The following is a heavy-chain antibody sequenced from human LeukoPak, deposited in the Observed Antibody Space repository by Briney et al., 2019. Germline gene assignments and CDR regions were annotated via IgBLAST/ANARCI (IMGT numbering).Heavy chain of an antibody. V-gene: IGHV5-51*01. CDR1: GYSFTCYW. CDR2: IYPGDSDT. D-gene: IGHD5-18*01. CDR3: GRLVDTREYYFDY. Sequence: GESLKISCKGSGYSFTCYWIGWVRQMPGKGLEWMGIIYPGDSDTRYSTSFQGQVTISADKSISTAYLQWSSLKASDTAMYYCGRLVDTREYYFDYWGQGTLVTVSS. J-gene: IGHJ4*01.